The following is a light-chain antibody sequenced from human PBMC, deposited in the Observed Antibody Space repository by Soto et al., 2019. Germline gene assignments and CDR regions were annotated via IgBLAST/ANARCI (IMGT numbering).Light chain of an antibody. CDR2: EGS. Sequence: QSALTQPASVSGSPGQSITISCTGTSSDVGSYNLVSWYQQHPGKAPKLMIYEGSKRPSGASNRFSGSKSGNTASLTISGLQAEDEADYYCCSYAGSSTLYVFRTGTKLTVL. CDR1: SSDVGSYNL. CDR3: CSYAGSSTLYV. J-gene: IGLJ1*01. V-gene: IGLV2-23*01.